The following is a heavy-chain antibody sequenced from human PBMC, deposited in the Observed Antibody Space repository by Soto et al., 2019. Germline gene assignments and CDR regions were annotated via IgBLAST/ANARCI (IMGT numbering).Heavy chain of an antibody. J-gene: IGHJ6*02. CDR1: VGTFSSYA. V-gene: IGHV1-69*13. D-gene: IGHD3-3*01. CDR2: IIPIFGTA. CDR3: AREPSYDFWSRPNGMDV. Sequence: GASVKVSCKASVGTFSSYAISWVRQAPGQRLEWMGGIIPIFGTANYAQKFQGRVTITADESTSTAYMELSSLRSEDTAVYYCAREPSYDFWSRPNGMDVWGQGTTVTVSS.